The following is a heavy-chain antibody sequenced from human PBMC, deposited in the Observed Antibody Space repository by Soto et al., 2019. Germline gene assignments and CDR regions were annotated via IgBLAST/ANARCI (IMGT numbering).Heavy chain of an antibody. J-gene: IGHJ6*01. V-gene: IGHV3-11*06. D-gene: IGHD5-12*01. CDR2: ISSSSGST. Sequence: GGSLRLSCAASGFTFSDYYMSWIRQAPGKGLEYISYISSSSGSTNYADSVKGQFTISRDNAKNSLYLQMSSLRAEDTAVYYCARDRGGYDRLYYYHGMDVWGRGTTVTVSS. CDR1: GFTFSDYY. CDR3: ARDRGGYDRLYYYHGMDV.